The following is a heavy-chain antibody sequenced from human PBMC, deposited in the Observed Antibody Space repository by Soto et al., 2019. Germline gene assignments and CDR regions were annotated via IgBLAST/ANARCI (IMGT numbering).Heavy chain of an antibody. V-gene: IGHV1-3*01. CDR1: GYTFTSYA. Sequence: XSVKVSCKASGYTFTSYAMHWVRQAPGQRLEWMGWINAGNGNTKYSQKFQGRVTITRDTSASTAYMELSSLRSEDTAVYYCARGGNGYSYGYYYYYGMDVWGQGTTVTVSS. J-gene: IGHJ6*02. D-gene: IGHD5-18*01. CDR2: INAGNGNT. CDR3: ARGGNGYSYGYYYYYGMDV.